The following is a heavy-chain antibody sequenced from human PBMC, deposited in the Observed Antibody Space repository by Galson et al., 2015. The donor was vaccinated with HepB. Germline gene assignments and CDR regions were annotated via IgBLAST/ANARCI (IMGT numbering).Heavy chain of an antibody. D-gene: IGHD2-15*01. CDR3: ARDNSYCSGGSCYMVYAFDI. J-gene: IGHJ3*02. Sequence: LRLSCAASGFTFSSYSMNWVRQAPGKGLEWVSYVSSSSSTIYSADSVKGRFTISRDNAKNSLYLQMNSLRAEDTAVYYCARDNSYCSGGSCYMVYAFDIWGQGTMVTVSS. CDR2: VSSSSSTI. V-gene: IGHV3-48*01. CDR1: GFTFSSYS.